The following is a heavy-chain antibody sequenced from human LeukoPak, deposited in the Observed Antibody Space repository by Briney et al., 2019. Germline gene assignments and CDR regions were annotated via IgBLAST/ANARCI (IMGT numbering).Heavy chain of an antibody. CDR3: ARDGGGGYCSSTSCDDAFDI. CDR1: GFTFSSYG. V-gene: IGHV3-30*19. Sequence: GGSLRLSCAASGFTFSSYGMHWVRQAPGRGLEWVAVISYDGSNKYYADSVKGRFTISRDNSKNTLYLQMNSLRAEDTAVYYCARDGGGGYCSSTSCDDAFDIWGQGTMVTVSS. J-gene: IGHJ3*02. CDR2: ISYDGSNK. D-gene: IGHD2-2*01.